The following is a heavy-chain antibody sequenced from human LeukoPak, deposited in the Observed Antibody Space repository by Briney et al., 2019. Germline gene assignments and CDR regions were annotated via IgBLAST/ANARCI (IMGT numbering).Heavy chain of an antibody. D-gene: IGHD1-1*01. V-gene: IGHV1-46*01. J-gene: IGHJ5*02. CDR1: GYTFTSYY. Sequence: ASVKVSCKASGYTFTSYYMHWVRQAPGQGLEWMGIINPSGGSTSYAQKFQGRVTMTRDMSTSTVYMELSSLRSEDTAVYYCARVEGEDWFDPWGQGTLVTVSS. CDR3: ARVEGEDWFDP. CDR2: INPSGGST.